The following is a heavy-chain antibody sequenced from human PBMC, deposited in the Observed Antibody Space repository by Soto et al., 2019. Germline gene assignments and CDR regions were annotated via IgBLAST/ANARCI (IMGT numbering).Heavy chain of an antibody. Sequence: GGSLRLSCAASVFTFSSYGMYWVRQAPGKGLEWVAVISYDGSKKYYADSVKGRFTIYRDNSKNTLYLQMNSLRAEDTAVYYCARKPLGYYDTSGPFDYWGQGTLVTVSS. CDR3: ARKPLGYYDTSGPFDY. V-gene: IGHV3-30*03. J-gene: IGHJ4*02. D-gene: IGHD3-22*01. CDR2: ISYDGSKK. CDR1: VFTFSSYG.